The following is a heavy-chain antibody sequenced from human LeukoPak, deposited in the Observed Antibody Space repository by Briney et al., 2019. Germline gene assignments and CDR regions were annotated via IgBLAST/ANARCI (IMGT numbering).Heavy chain of an antibody. Sequence: SQTLSLTCTVSGGSISSGVYYWSWIRQHPGKGLEWIGYIYYSGSTYYNPSLKSRVTISVDTSKNQFSLKLSSVTAADTAVYYCARGARLRTGTTLYYYYYGMDVWGQGTTVTVSS. CDR1: GGSISSGVYY. J-gene: IGHJ6*02. V-gene: IGHV4-31*03. CDR3: ARGARLRTGTTLYYYYYGMDV. D-gene: IGHD1-1*01. CDR2: IYYSGST.